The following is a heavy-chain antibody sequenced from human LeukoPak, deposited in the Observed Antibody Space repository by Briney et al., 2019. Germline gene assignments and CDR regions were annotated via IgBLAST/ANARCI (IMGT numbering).Heavy chain of an antibody. CDR2: INEHGTEE. J-gene: IGHJ1*01. CDR3: ARNRDTGTAVF. CDR1: GFRLSNYW. V-gene: IGHV3-7*01. D-gene: IGHD1-7*01. Sequence: PGGSLRLSCTVSGFRLSNYWMSWARQAPGKGLEWVGNINEHGTEELYVGSVTGRFSISRDNTKSTVFLQMNSLRLDDTAIYYCARNRDTGTAVFWGEGTLVTVSS.